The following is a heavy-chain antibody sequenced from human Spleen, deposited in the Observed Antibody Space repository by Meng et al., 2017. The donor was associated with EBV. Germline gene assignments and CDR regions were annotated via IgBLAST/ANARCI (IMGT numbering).Heavy chain of an antibody. CDR3: ARDDRTGRGEPFIY. J-gene: IGHJ4*02. CDR2: VKPNSGAT. Sequence: VQLVQSGSEVKKPGASVKVSCKASGYSFTDYYIHWVRQAPGQGLEWMGRVKPNSGATNYAPRFQDRVTMTTDTSVSTAYMELDRLKSDDSAVYYCARDDRTGRGEPFIYWGQGALVTVSS. V-gene: IGHV1-2*06. D-gene: IGHD3/OR15-3a*01. CDR1: GYSFTDYY.